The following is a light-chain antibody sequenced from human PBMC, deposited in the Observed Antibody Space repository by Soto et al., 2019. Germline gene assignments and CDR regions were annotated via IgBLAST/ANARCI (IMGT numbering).Light chain of an antibody. CDR1: SSNIGSNS. CDR2: SNN. J-gene: IGLJ2*01. Sequence: QSVLTQPPSASGTPGQRVTISCSGSSSNIGSNSVTWYQQLPGTAPKLLIYSNNQRPSGVPDRFSGSKSGTSASLAISGLQSEGEADYYCAASDDSLNGVVFGGGTELTVL. CDR3: AASDDSLNGVV. V-gene: IGLV1-44*01.